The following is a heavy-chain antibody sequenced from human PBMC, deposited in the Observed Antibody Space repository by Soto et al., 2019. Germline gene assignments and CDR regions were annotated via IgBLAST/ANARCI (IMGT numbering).Heavy chain of an antibody. CDR2: INAGNGNT. CDR1: RDSFTCYA. J-gene: IGHJ4*02. V-gene: IGHV1-3*01. CDR3: ASQTLKRENYFDY. Sequence: SCKDSRDSFTCYALYWGCQDPGPRLEWMGWINAGNGNTKYSQKFQGRVTITRDTSASTAYMELSSLRSEDTVVYYCASQTLKRENYFDYWGQGTLVTVSS.